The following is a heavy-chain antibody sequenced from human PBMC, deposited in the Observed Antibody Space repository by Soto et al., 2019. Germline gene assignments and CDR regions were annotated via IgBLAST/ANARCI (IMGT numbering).Heavy chain of an antibody. CDR2: IGRDGRRA. CDR1: GFTFGRHG. CDR3: ARDDDYGDNGLDY. Sequence: QVQLVESGGGVVQPGGSLRLSCAASGFTFGRHGMHWVRQAPGKGVEWVAGIGRDGRRASYADSVKGRFTISRDNGQTTLYLQMNSLRAEETAVYYCARDDDYGDNGLDYWGQGTLVTVSS. V-gene: IGHV3-33*01. D-gene: IGHD4-17*01. J-gene: IGHJ4*02.